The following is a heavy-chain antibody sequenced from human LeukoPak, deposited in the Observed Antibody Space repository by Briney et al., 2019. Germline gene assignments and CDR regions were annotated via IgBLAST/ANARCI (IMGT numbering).Heavy chain of an antibody. CDR2: IIPILGIA. J-gene: IGHJ5*02. Sequence: SVKVSCKASGGTFSSYTISWVRQAPGQGLEWMGRIIPILGIANYAQKFQGRVTITADKSTSTAYMELSSLRSEDTAVYYCAREEGHLSWFDPWGQGTLVTVSS. V-gene: IGHV1-69*04. CDR1: GGTFSSYT. CDR3: AREEGHLSWFDP.